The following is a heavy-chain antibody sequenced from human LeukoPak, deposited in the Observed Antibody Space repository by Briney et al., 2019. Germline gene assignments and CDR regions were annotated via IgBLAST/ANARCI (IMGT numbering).Heavy chain of an antibody. D-gene: IGHD2-2*02. CDR2: IIPIFGTA. CDR1: GGTFSSYA. Sequence: ASVKVSCKASGGTFSSYAISWVRQAPGQGLEWMGGIIPIFGTANYAQKFQGRVTITADESTSTAYMELSSLRSEDTAVYYCARGIVVPAAIPGITGTTFDPWGQGTLVTVSS. CDR3: ARGIVVPAAIPGITGTTFDP. V-gene: IGHV1-69*01. J-gene: IGHJ5*02.